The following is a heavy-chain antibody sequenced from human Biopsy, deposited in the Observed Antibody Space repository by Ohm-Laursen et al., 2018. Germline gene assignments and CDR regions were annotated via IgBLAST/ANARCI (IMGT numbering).Heavy chain of an antibody. CDR2: VSGSGTTI. CDR1: GFTFSDYY. CDR3: ARDGVGSYHDY. J-gene: IGHJ4*02. Sequence: SLRLSCAASGFTFSDYYMSWIRQAPEKGLEWLSYVSGSGTTIFCADSVKGRFTVSRDNAKNSLYLQMNSLTVEDTAVYYCARDGVGSYHDYWGQGTLVTVSS. V-gene: IGHV3-11*01. D-gene: IGHD3-16*02.